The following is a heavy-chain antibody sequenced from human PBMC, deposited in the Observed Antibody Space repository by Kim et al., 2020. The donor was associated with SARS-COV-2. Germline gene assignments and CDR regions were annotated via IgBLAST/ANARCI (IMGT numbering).Heavy chain of an antibody. Sequence: GGSLRLSCAASGFTFSGYYMSWIRQAPGKGLEWVSYISSSGSTIYYADSVKGRFTISRDNAKNSLYLQMNSLRAEDTAVYYCARDLNGYNSWFDPWGQGTLVTVSS. V-gene: IGHV3-11*04. CDR1: GFTFSGYY. CDR2: ISSSGSTI. CDR3: ARDLNGYNSWFDP. D-gene: IGHD5-12*01. J-gene: IGHJ5*02.